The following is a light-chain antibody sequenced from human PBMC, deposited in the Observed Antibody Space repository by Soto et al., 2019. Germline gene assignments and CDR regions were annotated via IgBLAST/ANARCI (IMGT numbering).Light chain of an antibody. V-gene: IGKV3D-15*01. CDR2: GAS. J-gene: IGKJ1*01. CDR1: QSVSSY. CDR3: QQCDNWPRT. Sequence: IVMTHSPATLSVSPGERATLSCRASQSVSSYLAWYQQKPGQAPRLLIYGASSRATGIPDRFSGSGSGTEFTLTISSLQSEDFAVYYCQQCDNWPRTFGQGTKVDIK.